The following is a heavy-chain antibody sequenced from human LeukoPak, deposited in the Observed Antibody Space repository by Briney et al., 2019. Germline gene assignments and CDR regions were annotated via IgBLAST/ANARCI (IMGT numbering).Heavy chain of an antibody. Sequence: GGSLRLSCVASGLTVSNHWMSWVRQAPGKGLEWVANIREERGQEYYVDSVKGRFTISKNSAKNSLYLQMNSLRAEDTAVYYCARRGSSGCFDYWGQGTLVTVSS. V-gene: IGHV3-7*01. D-gene: IGHD6-19*01. CDR3: ARRGSSGCFDY. J-gene: IGHJ4*02. CDR2: IREERGQE. CDR1: GLTVSNHW.